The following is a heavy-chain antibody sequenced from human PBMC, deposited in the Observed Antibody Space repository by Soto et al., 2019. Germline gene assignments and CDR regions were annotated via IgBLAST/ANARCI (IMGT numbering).Heavy chain of an antibody. CDR2: ISPDGSST. Sequence: EVQLVESGGTLVQPGGSLRLSCVASGLTLSTYWMNWVRRAPGKGLVWVSRISPDGSSTSYADSVKGRFTMSRDNAKNMLYLHMNNLRVADTAVYYCAYLYCLTPACVGEVDHWGQGTLVTVSS. J-gene: IGHJ5*02. D-gene: IGHD3-10*01. V-gene: IGHV3-74*01. CDR3: AYLYCLTPACVGEVDH. CDR1: GLTLSTYW.